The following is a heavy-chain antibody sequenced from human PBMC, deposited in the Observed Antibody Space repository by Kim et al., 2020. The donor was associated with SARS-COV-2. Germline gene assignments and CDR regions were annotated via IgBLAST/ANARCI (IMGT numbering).Heavy chain of an antibody. CDR3: ARGTHAYGDYNDALDI. Sequence: GGSLRLSCAASGFTFSSYDMHWVRQAAGKGLEWVSAMGPAGDTYYPGSVKGRFTISRENAKNSLYLQMNSLRAGDTAVYYCARGTHAYGDYNDALDIWGQGTMVTVSS. CDR2: MGPAGDT. V-gene: IGHV3-13*04. J-gene: IGHJ3*02. CDR1: GFTFSSYD. D-gene: IGHD4-17*01.